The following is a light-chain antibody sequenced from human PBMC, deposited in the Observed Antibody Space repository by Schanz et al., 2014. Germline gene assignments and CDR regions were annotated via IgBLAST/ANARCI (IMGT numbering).Light chain of an antibody. Sequence: ETVLTQSPGALSLSPGERATLSCRASQTVSSSYLAWYQQKPGQAPRLLIYGASSRATGIPDRFSGSGSGTDFTLTISRLEPEDSAVYYCHQYGTSPFTFGPGTTVDIK. J-gene: IGKJ3*01. CDR2: GAS. CDR3: HQYGTSPFT. CDR1: QTVSSSY. V-gene: IGKV3-20*01.